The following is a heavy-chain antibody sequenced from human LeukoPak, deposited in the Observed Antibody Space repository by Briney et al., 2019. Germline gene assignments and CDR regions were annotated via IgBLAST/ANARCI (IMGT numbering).Heavy chain of an antibody. J-gene: IGHJ3*02. CDR3: ASGSSPLVAEYQLPQNDAFDI. V-gene: IGHV4-4*07. CDR2: IYTSGST. Sequence: PSETLSLTCTVSGGSISSYYWSWIRQPAGKGLEWIGRIYTSGSTNYNPSPKSRVTMSVDTSKNQFSLKLSSVTAADTAVYYCASGSSPLVAEYQLPQNDAFDIWGQGTMVTVSS. D-gene: IGHD2-2*01. CDR1: GGSISSYY.